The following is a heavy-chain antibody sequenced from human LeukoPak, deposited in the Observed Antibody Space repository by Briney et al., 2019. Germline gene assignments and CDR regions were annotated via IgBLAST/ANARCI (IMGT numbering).Heavy chain of an antibody. D-gene: IGHD3-10*01. J-gene: IGHJ6*03. V-gene: IGHV3-30*02. Sequence: GGSLRLSCAASGFNFNNYDMHWVRQAPGKGLEWVAFIRYDGSNKYYADSVKGRFTISRDNSKNTLYLQMNSLRAEDTAVYYCAKTYYYGSGNYQVHYYYMDVWGKGTTVTVPS. CDR1: GFNFNNYD. CDR3: AKTYYYGSGNYQVHYYYMDV. CDR2: IRYDGSNK.